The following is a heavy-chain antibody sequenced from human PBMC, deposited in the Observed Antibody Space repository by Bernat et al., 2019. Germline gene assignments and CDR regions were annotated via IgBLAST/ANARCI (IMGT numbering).Heavy chain of an antibody. CDR2: IYYSGST. D-gene: IGHD3-3*01. CDR1: GGSISSSSYY. J-gene: IGHJ4*02. Sequence: QLQLQESGPGLVKPSETLSLTCTVSGGSISSSSYYWGWIRQPPGKGLEWIGSIYYSGSTYYNPSLKSRVTISVDTSKNQFSLKLSSVTAAETAVYYCARPHRGFWGGYYYWGQRTLVTVSS. CDR3: ARPHRGFWGGYYY. V-gene: IGHV4-39*01.